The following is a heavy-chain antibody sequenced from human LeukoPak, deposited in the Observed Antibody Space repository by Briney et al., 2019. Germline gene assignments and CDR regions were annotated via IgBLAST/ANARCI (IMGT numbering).Heavy chain of an antibody. Sequence: GGSLRLSCAASGFTFDDDTMHWVRQTPGRGLEWVSFITWKSHRTHYADSVKGRFTASRDNSKNSLYLQMSSLRIEDSALYFCCKGRRPDTHYGLFDLWGQGTLVTVST. CDR2: ITWKSHRT. V-gene: IGHV3-43*01. CDR3: CKGRRPDTHYGLFDL. J-gene: IGHJ4*02. D-gene: IGHD3-16*01. CDR1: GFTFDDDT.